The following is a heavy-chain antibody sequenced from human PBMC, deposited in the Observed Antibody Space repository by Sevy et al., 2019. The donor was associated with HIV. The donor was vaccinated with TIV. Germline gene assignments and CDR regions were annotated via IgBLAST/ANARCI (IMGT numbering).Heavy chain of an antibody. CDR3: ARHAVYSSSWFGLYWYFDL. V-gene: IGHV4-39*01. Sequence: SETLSLTCTFSGGSISSSSYYWGWIRQPPGKGLEWIGSIYYSGSTYYNPSLKSRVTISVDTSKNQFSLKLSSVTAADTAVYYCARHAVYSSSWFGLYWYFDLWGRGTLVTVSS. CDR2: IYYSGST. CDR1: GGSISSSSYY. D-gene: IGHD6-13*01. J-gene: IGHJ2*01.